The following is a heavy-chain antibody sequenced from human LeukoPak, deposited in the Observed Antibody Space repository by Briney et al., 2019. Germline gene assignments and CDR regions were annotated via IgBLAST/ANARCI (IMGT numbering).Heavy chain of an antibody. Sequence: PGGSLRLSCAASGFTFDDYAIQWVRQGPGKGLEWVSGISWNSGSIDYAESVKGRFTISRDNAKNSLYLQMNSLRPEDTASYYCAKGTGRYWTFFDYWGRGTLVTVST. D-gene: IGHD1-26*01. CDR1: GFTFDDYA. V-gene: IGHV3-9*01. CDR3: AKGTGRYWTFFDY. CDR2: ISWNSGSI. J-gene: IGHJ4*02.